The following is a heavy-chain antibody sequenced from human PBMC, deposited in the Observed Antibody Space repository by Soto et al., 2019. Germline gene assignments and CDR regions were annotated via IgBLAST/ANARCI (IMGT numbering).Heavy chain of an antibody. J-gene: IGHJ2*01. D-gene: IGHD5-18*01. Sequence: QVQLQESGPRLVTPSETLTLTCSLSGGSITNHYWGWIRQPPGKGLEFIGRIYPSGRAHYNPSLQDRVTMSVDTSKTQFSLKVNSVTAADTAIYYCARDYDVNTAVDYWYFDLWGRGTLVTVSS. V-gene: IGHV4-4*07. CDR3: ARDYDVNTAVDYWYFDL. CDR2: IYPSGRA. CDR1: GGSITNHY.